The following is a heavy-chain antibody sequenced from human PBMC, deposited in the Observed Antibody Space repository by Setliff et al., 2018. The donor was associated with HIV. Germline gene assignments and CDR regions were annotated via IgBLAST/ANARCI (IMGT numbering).Heavy chain of an antibody. CDR2: IRSKANSYAT. V-gene: IGHV3-73*01. CDR1: GFTFSGSA. D-gene: IGHD3-10*01. J-gene: IGHJ6*03. Sequence: GGSLRLSCAASGFTFSGSAMHWVRQASGKGLEWVGRIRSKANSYATAYAASVKGRFTISRDDSKNTAYLQMNSLKTEDTAVYYCTSFSRGADGYYYYYYMDVWGQGTLVTVSS. CDR3: TSFSRGADGYYYYYYMDV.